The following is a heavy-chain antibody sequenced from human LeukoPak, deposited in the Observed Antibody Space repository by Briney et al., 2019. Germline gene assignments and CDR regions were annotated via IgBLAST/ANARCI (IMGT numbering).Heavy chain of an antibody. CDR3: AKENDPGEDAFDI. Sequence: GGSLRLSCAASGFTFSSYAMSWVRQAPGKGLEWVSAISGSGGSTYYADSVKGRFTISRDNSKNTLYLQMNNLRVEDTAVYYCAKENDPGEDAFDIWGQGTMVTVSS. CDR1: GFTFSSYA. D-gene: IGHD3-16*01. CDR2: ISGSGGST. V-gene: IGHV3-23*01. J-gene: IGHJ3*02.